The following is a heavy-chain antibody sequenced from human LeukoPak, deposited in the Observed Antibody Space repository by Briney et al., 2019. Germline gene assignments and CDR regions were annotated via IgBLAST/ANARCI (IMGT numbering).Heavy chain of an antibody. CDR2: ITHDGSQR. CDR3: TTEDWFRFDS. D-gene: IGHD3-10*01. V-gene: IGHV3-7*05. CDR1: GFSFSAYW. Sequence: SGGSLRLSCAASGFSFSAYWMTWVRQAPGKGLEWVATITHDGSQRYYVDSVQGRFTISRDNAEKSLFLQVSSLRADDTAVYYCTTEDWFRFDSWGQGALLTVSS. J-gene: IGHJ4*02.